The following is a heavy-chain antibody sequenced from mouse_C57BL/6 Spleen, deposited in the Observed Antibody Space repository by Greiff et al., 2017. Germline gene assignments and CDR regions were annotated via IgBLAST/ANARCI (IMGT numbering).Heavy chain of an antibody. V-gene: IGHV1-59*01. Sequence: VQLQQPGAELVRPGTSVKLSCKASGYTFTSYWMHWVKQRPGQGLEWIGVIDPSDSYTNYNQKFKGKATLTVDTSSSTAYMQLSSLTSEDSAVYYCARCGSSSYYFDYWGQGTTLTVSS. D-gene: IGHD1-1*01. CDR2: IDPSDSYT. CDR3: ARCGSSSYYFDY. CDR1: GYTFTSYW. J-gene: IGHJ2*01.